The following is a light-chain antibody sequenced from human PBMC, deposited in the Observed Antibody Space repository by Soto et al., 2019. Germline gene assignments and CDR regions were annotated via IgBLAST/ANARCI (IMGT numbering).Light chain of an antibody. CDR3: QHREDWPLT. CDR2: DAS. J-gene: IGKJ4*01. CDR1: QSVRTS. V-gene: IGKV3-11*01. Sequence: EIVMTQLPSTLSVSPGERATLSCRASQSVRTSLAWYQQKPGQAPRLLIYDASKRATGIPARFSGGGSGTDFTLTISSLEPEDFAVYYCQHREDWPLTFGGGTKVDIK.